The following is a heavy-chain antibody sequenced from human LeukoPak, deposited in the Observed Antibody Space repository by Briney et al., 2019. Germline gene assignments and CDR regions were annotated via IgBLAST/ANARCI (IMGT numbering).Heavy chain of an antibody. D-gene: IGHD5-18*01. J-gene: IGHJ4*02. CDR2: INPNSGGT. Sequence: ASVKVSCKASGYTFTGYYMHWVRQAPGQGLEWLGWINPNSGGTNYAQKFQGRVTMTRDTSISTAYMELSRLRSDDTAVYYCARASPYTAMAPFDYWGQGTLVTVSS. CDR1: GYTFTGYY. CDR3: ARASPYTAMAPFDY. V-gene: IGHV1-2*02.